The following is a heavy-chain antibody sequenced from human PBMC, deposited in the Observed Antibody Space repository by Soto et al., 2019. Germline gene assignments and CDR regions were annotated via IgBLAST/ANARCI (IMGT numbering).Heavy chain of an antibody. CDR2: ISSYNGNT. J-gene: IGHJ6*02. Sequence: GASVKVSCKASGYTFTRYGISWVRQAPGQGLEWMGRISSYNGNTNYAQKFQGRVTMTADTSTSTAYMELRSLTSDDTAVYYCAREGYCSSGSCALYSHDYFGMDVWGQGTTVTVSS. D-gene: IGHD2-15*01. CDR3: AREGYCSSGSCALYSHDYFGMDV. CDR1: GYTFTRYG. V-gene: IGHV1-18*01.